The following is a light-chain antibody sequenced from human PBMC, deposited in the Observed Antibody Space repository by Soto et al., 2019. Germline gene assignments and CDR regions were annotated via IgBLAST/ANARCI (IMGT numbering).Light chain of an antibody. CDR1: QSLTNSR. Sequence: EIVLTQYPGTLSLSPGERATLSCRSSQSLTNSRLAWYQQKPGHAPKVLIYGGSNRATGIPDRFSGSGYGTDFTLTISILEPEDFAVYYCQQWSSSPRTFGQGTKLEIK. J-gene: IGKJ2*01. V-gene: IGKV3-20*01. CDR2: GGS. CDR3: QQWSSSPRT.